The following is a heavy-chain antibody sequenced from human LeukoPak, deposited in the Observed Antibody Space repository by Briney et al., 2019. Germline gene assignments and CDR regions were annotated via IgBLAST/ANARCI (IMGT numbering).Heavy chain of an antibody. J-gene: IGHJ5*02. Sequence: SETLSLTCTVSGGSISSSSYYWGWIRQPPGKGLEWIGSIYYSGSTYYNPSLKSRVTMSVDTSKNQFSLKLISVTAADTAVYYCARLRIAVAGTPNWFDPWGQGTLVTVSS. CDR1: GGSISSSSYY. CDR2: IYYSGST. CDR3: ARLRIAVAGTPNWFDP. D-gene: IGHD6-19*01. V-gene: IGHV4-39*01.